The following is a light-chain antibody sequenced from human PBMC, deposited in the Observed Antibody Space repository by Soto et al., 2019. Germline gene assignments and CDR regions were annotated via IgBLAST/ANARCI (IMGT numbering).Light chain of an antibody. CDR1: SSDVGGYNY. CDR3: SSYPSSSTSHVV. J-gene: IGLJ2*01. V-gene: IGLV2-14*01. CDR2: DVS. Sequence: QSVLTQPASVSGSPGQSITISCTGTSSDVGGYNYVSWYQQHPGKAPKLMIYDVSNRPSGVSNRFSGSKSGNTASLTISGLQAEDEADYYCSSYPSSSTSHVVFGGGTKLTLL.